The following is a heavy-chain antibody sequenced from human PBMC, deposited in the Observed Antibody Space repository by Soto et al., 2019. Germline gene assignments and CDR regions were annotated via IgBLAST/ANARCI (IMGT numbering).Heavy chain of an antibody. V-gene: IGHV3-73*01. CDR3: TRNSYYDSRDSFDP. CDR1: GFTFSGSA. CDR2: IRSKANSYAT. D-gene: IGHD3-22*01. Sequence: PVGSLRLSCAASGFTFSGSAMHWVRQASGKGLEWVGRIRSKANSYATAYAASVKGRFTISRDDSKNTAYLQMNSLKTEDTAVYYCTRNSYYDSRDSFDPWGQGTLVTVSS. J-gene: IGHJ5*02.